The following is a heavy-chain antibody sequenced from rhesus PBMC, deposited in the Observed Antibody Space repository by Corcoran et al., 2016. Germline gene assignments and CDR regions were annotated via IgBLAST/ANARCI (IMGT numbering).Heavy chain of an antibody. CDR2: VDPEEGEA. CDR1: GYTSTDYY. Sequence: EVQLVQSGAEVKKPGASVKISCKASGYTSTDYYVHWVRQAPGKGLEWMGRVDPEEGEAIHAQKFKDRVTITADTSTDTAYMELSSLRSEDTAVYYCARGYCSGSDCYAYFDYWGQGVLVTVSS. CDR3: ARGYCSGSDCYAYFDY. D-gene: IGHD2-21*01. V-gene: IGHV1-111*02. J-gene: IGHJ4*01.